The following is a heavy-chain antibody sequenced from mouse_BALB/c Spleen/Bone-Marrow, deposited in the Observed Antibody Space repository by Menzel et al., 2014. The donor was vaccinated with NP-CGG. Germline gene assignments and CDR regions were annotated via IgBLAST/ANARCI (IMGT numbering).Heavy chain of an antibody. V-gene: IGHV2-4*02. CDR2: IWSGGTT. Sequence: VQGVESGPGLVQPSQSLSITCTVSGFSLINHGIHWVRQPPGKGLEWLGVIWSGGTTDYNATFIPRLSISKDKSKSQVLFKMNSLQVDDTATYYCARSGNYDFFDHWGQGTTLTVSP. CDR1: GFSLINHG. D-gene: IGHD2-1*01. CDR3: ARSGNYDFFDH. J-gene: IGHJ2*01.